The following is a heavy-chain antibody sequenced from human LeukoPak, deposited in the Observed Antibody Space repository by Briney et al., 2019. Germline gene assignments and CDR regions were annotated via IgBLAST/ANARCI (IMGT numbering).Heavy chain of an antibody. J-gene: IGHJ6*02. CDR2: IYYSGST. V-gene: IGHV4-31*03. CDR3: ARGDGYKFNGMDV. D-gene: IGHD5-24*01. Sequence: PSQTLSLTCTVSGGPISGGVNYWSWIRQHPGKGLEWIGYIYYSGSTYYNPSLKSRVTISVDTSKNQFSLKLSSVTAADTAVYYCARGDGYKFNGMDVWGQVTTVTVS. CDR1: GGPISGGVNY.